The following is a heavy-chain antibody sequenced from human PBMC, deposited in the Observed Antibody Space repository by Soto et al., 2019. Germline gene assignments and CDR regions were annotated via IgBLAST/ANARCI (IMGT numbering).Heavy chain of an antibody. CDR3: AREISSRGGGWFDP. CDR1: GFTFSSYS. J-gene: IGHJ5*02. V-gene: IGHV3-48*02. CDR2: ISSSSSTI. D-gene: IGHD3-16*01. Sequence: EVQLVESGGGLVQPGGSLRLSCAASGFTFSSYSMNWVRQAPGKGLEWVSYISSSSSTIYYADSVKGRFTISRDNAKNSLYLQMNRLREEDTAVYYCAREISSRGGGWFDPGGQGTLGTDSS.